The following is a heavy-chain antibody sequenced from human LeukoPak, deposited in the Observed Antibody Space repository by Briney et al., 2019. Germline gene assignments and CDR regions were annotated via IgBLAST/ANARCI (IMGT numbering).Heavy chain of an antibody. CDR2: IKSKTDGGTT. CDR3: TATVPYYDILTGYVY. D-gene: IGHD3-9*01. CDR1: GFTFSSYS. J-gene: IGHJ4*02. V-gene: IGHV3-15*01. Sequence: GGSLRLSCAASGFTFSSYSLNWVRQAPGKGLEWVGRIKSKTDGGTTDYAAPVKGRFTISRDDSKNTLYLQMNGLKTEDTAVYYCTATVPYYDILTGYVYWGQGTLVTVSS.